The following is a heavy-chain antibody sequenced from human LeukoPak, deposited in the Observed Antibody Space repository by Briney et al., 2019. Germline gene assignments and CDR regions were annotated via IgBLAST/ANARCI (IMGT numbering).Heavy chain of an antibody. Sequence: ASVKVSCKASGYTFTAYYMHWVRQAPGQGLEWMGRINPNSGDTNYAQKFQGRVTMTRDTSISTAYMELSRLRSDDTAVYYCARDLAYYDILTGYYPGGAFDYWGQGTLVTVSS. CDR3: ARDLAYYDILTGYYPGGAFDY. D-gene: IGHD3-9*01. CDR1: GYTFTAYY. CDR2: INPNSGDT. J-gene: IGHJ4*02. V-gene: IGHV1-2*02.